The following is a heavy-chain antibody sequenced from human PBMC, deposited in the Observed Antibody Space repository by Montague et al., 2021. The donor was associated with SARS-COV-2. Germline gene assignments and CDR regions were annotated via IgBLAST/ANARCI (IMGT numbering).Heavy chain of an antibody. CDR1: GGSIISSTYY. V-gene: IGHV4-39*01. CDR3: ATQEDPSGWIPGPFDF. D-gene: IGHD6-19*01. CDR2: MYYRGST. J-gene: IGHJ4*02. Sequence: SETLSLTCTVSGGSIISSTYYWAWIRQPPGKELEWIGSMYYRGSTYYNPSLKSRVFISVDTTKKQLSLTLTSVTAADTAVYYCATQEDPSGWIPGPFDFWGQGTLLSVSS.